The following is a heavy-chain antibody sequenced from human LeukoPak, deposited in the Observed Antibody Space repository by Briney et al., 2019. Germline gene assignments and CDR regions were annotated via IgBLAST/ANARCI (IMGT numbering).Heavy chain of an antibody. Sequence: SVKVSCKASGGTFSSYAISWVRQAPGQGLECMGGIIPIFGTANYAQKFQGRVTITADKSTSTAYMELSSLRSEDTAVYYCARGDNSSGYTQDDAFDIWGQGTMVTVSS. J-gene: IGHJ3*02. CDR3: ARGDNSSGYTQDDAFDI. D-gene: IGHD3-22*01. CDR1: GGTFSSYA. CDR2: IIPIFGTA. V-gene: IGHV1-69*06.